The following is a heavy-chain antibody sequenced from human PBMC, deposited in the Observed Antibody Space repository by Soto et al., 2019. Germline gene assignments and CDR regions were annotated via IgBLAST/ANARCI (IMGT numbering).Heavy chain of an antibody. J-gene: IGHJ4*02. V-gene: IGHV4-4*02. D-gene: IGHD3-10*01. Sequence: QVQLQESGPGLVKPSGTLSLTCAVSGGSISSSSWWTWVRQSPAKGLEWIGETHHSGSTNYNPSLKSRVTLSVDKSKNQFSLRLNSVTAADTAVYYCAKKGVPTGPFDYWGQGTLVTVSS. CDR2: THHSGST. CDR3: AKKGVPTGPFDY. CDR1: GGSISSSSW.